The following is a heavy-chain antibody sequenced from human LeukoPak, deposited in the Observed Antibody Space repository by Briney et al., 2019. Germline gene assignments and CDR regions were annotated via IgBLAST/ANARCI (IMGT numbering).Heavy chain of an antibody. D-gene: IGHD6-13*01. CDR1: GGSISSYY. Sequence: SETLSLTCTVSGGSISSYYWSWIRQPPGKGLEWIGYIYYSGSTNYNPSLKSRVTISVDTSKNQFSLKLSSVTAADTAVYYCARRIMAAAGLFDYWGQGTLVTASS. CDR2: IYYSGST. CDR3: ARRIMAAAGLFDY. V-gene: IGHV4-59*08. J-gene: IGHJ4*02.